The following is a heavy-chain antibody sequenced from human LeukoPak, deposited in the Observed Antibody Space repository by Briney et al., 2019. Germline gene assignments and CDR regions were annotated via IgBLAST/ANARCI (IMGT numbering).Heavy chain of an antibody. Sequence: SQTLSLTCTVSGGSISSGSYYWRWVRQPAGGGLEWIVCIYTSGSTDYNPSLKSRVPISVDRPKNQFSLKLSSVTAGDTAVYYCARIPGGDSAMVGFFDYWGQGTLVTVSS. V-gene: IGHV4-61*02. D-gene: IGHD5-18*01. CDR1: GGSISSGSYY. J-gene: IGHJ4*02. CDR3: ARIPGGDSAMVGFFDY. CDR2: IYTSGST.